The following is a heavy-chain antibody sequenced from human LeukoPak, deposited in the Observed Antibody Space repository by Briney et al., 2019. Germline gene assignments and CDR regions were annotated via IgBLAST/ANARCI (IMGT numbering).Heavy chain of an antibody. J-gene: IGHJ4*02. V-gene: IGHV3-9*01. CDR1: GFTFDDYA. Sequence: GGSLRLSCAASGFTFDDYAMHWVRQAPGKGLEWVSGISWNSGSIGYADSVKGRFTISRDNAKNSLYLQMNSLRAEDTGLYYCASVSMYSSSWYADNYWGQGTLVTVSS. CDR2: ISWNSGSI. CDR3: ASVSMYSSSWYADNY. D-gene: IGHD6-13*01.